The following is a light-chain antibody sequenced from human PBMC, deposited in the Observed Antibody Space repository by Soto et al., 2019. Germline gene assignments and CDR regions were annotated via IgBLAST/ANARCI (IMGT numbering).Light chain of an antibody. J-gene: IGLJ3*02. CDR3: SSFTTSTTWV. V-gene: IGLV2-18*02. Sequence: QLVLTQPPSVSGSPGQSVAISCTGTSSDIGAYNRVSWYQRPPGTAPKLIIYEVANRPSGVPARFSGSKSGDTASLTISGLQAEDEADYYCSSFTTSTTWVFGGGTKLTVL. CDR2: EVA. CDR1: SSDIGAYNR.